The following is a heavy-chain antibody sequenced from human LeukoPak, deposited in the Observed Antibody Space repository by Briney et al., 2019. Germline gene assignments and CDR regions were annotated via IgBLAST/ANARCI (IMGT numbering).Heavy chain of an antibody. CDR2: IYYSGST. J-gene: IGHJ4*02. CDR1: GGSISSYY. CDR3: ARVSGYYDILTAYYASHFDY. D-gene: IGHD3-9*01. V-gene: IGHV4-59*01. Sequence: SETLSLTCTVSGGSISSYYWSWIRQPPGKGLEWIGYIYYSGSTNYNPSLKSRVTISVDTSKNQFSLKLSSVTAADTAVYYCARVSGYYDILTAYYASHFDYWGQGTLVTVSS.